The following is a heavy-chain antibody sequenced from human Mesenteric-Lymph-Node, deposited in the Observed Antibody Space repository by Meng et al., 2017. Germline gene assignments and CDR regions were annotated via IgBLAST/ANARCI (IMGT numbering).Heavy chain of an antibody. CDR2: IGSDGNDK. CDR1: GFSFSSFG. D-gene: IGHD6-13*01. CDR3: ASNLAAAGSLFKGGYYYYGMDV. V-gene: IGHV3-30*02. J-gene: IGHJ6*02. Sequence: GESLKISCVASGFSFSSFGMHWVRQAPGKGLEWVAIIGSDGNDKHYADSVKGRFTVSRDDSKNTLYLQMNSLRAEDTAVYYCASNLAAAGSLFKGGYYYYGMDVWGQGTTVTVAS.